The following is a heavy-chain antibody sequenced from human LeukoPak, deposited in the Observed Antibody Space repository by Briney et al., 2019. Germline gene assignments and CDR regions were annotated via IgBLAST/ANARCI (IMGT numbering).Heavy chain of an antibody. CDR3: ARGRRYSSGREYFDY. V-gene: IGHV1-18*01. CDR1: GYTFISYG. D-gene: IGHD6-19*01. Sequence: ASVKVSCKASGYTFISYGISWVRQAPGQGLEWMGWISGYNGNTKYAQKVQGRVTMTTDTSTSTAYMELSSLRSEDTAVYYCARGRRYSSGREYFDYWGQGTLVTVSS. J-gene: IGHJ4*02. CDR2: ISGYNGNT.